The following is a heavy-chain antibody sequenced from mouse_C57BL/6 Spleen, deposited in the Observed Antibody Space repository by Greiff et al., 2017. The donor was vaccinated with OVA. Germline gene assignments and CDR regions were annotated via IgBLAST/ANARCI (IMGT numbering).Heavy chain of an antibody. CDR3: ARSSLPWFAY. J-gene: IGHJ3*01. V-gene: IGHV1-26*01. CDR1: GYTFTDYY. Sequence: VQLQQSGPELVKPGASVKISCKASGYTFTDYYMNWVKQSHGKSLEWIGDINPNNGGTSYNQKFKGKATLTVDKSSSTAYMELRSLTSEDSAVYYCARSSLPWFAYWGQGTLVTVSA. D-gene: IGHD2-1*01. CDR2: INPNNGGT.